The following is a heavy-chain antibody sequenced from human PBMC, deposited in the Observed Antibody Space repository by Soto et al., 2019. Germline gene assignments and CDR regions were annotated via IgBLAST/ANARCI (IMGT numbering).Heavy chain of an antibody. J-gene: IGHJ5*02. Sequence: GGSLRLSCTASGFTFSSHWMTWVRQAPGKELEWVASIRQDGNEKFYVGSVKGRFTISRDNSKNTLYLQMNSLRAEDTAVYYCARGLGGPGYCSSTSCYGGWFDPWGQGTLVTVSS. D-gene: IGHD2-2*01. CDR3: ARGLGGPGYCSSTSCYGGWFDP. V-gene: IGHV3-7*01. CDR1: GFTFSSHW. CDR2: IRQDGNEK.